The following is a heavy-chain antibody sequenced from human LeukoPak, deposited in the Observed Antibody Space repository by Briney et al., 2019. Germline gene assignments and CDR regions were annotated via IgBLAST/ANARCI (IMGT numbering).Heavy chain of an antibody. V-gene: IGHV4-31*03. J-gene: IGHJ2*01. D-gene: IGHD5-24*01. Sequence: SETLSLTCTVSGGSISSGGYYWSWIRQHPGKGLEWIGYIYYSGSTYYNPSLKSRVTISVDTSKNQFSLKLSSVTAADTAVYYCARDCRDGYSFSHLKERYFDLWGRGTLVTASS. CDR1: GGSISSGGYY. CDR3: ARDCRDGYSFSHLKERYFDL. CDR2: IYYSGST.